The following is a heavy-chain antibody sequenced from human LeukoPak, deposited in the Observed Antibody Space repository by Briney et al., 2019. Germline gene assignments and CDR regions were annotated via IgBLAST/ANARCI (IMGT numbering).Heavy chain of an antibody. CDR1: GFTFSTYA. D-gene: IGHD2-15*01. Sequence: TGGSLRLSCAASGFTFSTYAMNWVRQAPGKGLEWVSGITTGGGGTYYADSLRGRFTISRDDSEYTLFLQVNSLRAEDTAVYYCAKGAYGEGGPLDFWGRGTLVTVSS. V-gene: IGHV3-23*01. CDR2: ITTGGGGT. CDR3: AKGAYGEGGPLDF. J-gene: IGHJ4*02.